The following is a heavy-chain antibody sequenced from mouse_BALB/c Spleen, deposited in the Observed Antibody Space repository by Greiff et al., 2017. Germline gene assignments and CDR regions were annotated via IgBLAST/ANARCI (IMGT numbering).Heavy chain of an antibody. Sequence: QGVQSWGALLKPGGSLKLSCAASGFTFSSYSMSWVRQTPEQRLEWVASISSGGSTYYPDSVKGRFTISRDNARNILYLQMSSLRSEDTAMYYCARGGLRYYAMDYWGQGTSVTVSS. J-gene: IGHJ4*01. V-gene: IGHV5-6-5*01. D-gene: IGHD2-2*01. CDR1: GFTFSSYS. CDR2: ISSGGST. CDR3: ARGGLRYYAMDY.